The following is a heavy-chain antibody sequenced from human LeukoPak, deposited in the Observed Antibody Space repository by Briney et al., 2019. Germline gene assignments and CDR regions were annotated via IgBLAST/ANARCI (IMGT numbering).Heavy chain of an antibody. CDR3: ARDPSTVTTSVADY. Sequence: ASVKVSCKASGYTFTSYDINWVRQATGQGLEWMGWINPNSGGTNYAQKFQGRVTMTRDTSISTAYMELSRLRSDDTAVYYCARDPSTVTTSVADYWGQGTLVTVSS. CDR2: INPNSGGT. CDR1: GYTFTSYD. V-gene: IGHV1-2*02. J-gene: IGHJ4*02. D-gene: IGHD4-17*01.